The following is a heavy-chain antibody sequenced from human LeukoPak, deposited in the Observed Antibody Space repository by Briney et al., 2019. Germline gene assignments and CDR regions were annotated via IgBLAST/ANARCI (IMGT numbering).Heavy chain of an antibody. Sequence: GGSLRLSCAGSGFTFSSYWMSWVRQAPGKGLEWVANIKQDGSGKYYVDSVKGRFTISRDNANNSLYLQMNSLRAEDTAVYYCARGGSEGATKRSGTDYWGQGTLVTVSS. CDR3: ARGGSEGATKRSGTDY. CDR2: IKQDGSGK. V-gene: IGHV3-7*01. D-gene: IGHD1-26*01. J-gene: IGHJ4*02. CDR1: GFTFSSYW.